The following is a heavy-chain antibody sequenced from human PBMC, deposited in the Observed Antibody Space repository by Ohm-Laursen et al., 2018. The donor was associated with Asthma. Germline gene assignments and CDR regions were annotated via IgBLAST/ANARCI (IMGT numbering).Heavy chain of an antibody. Sequence: SQTLSLTCSVSGDSISSGDHYWSWIRQHPGKGLEWIGYIYYSGNTYYNPSLKSRVIISVDTSKNQFSLKLTSVTAADTALYYCARATSYYESTGYYYFDHWGQGTLVTVSS. J-gene: IGHJ4*02. CDR3: ARATSYYESTGYYYFDH. D-gene: IGHD3-22*01. CDR1: GDSISSGDHY. CDR2: IYYSGNT. V-gene: IGHV4-31*03.